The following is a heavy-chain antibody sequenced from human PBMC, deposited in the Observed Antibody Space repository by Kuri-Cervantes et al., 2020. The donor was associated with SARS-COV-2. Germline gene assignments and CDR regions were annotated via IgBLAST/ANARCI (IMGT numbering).Heavy chain of an antibody. D-gene: IGHD6-6*01. CDR3: ARLVRQYSSSSSPDY. CDR1: GDSIRSTSYY. CDR2: LYYSGST. V-gene: IGHV4-39*01. J-gene: IGHJ4*02. Sequence: SETLSLTCSVSGDSIRSTSYYWGWIRQPPGKGLEWIGNLYYSGSTYYSPSLKSRVTISVDMSKNQFPLNLNSVTAADTAVYYCARLVRQYSSSSSPDYWGQGTLVTVSS.